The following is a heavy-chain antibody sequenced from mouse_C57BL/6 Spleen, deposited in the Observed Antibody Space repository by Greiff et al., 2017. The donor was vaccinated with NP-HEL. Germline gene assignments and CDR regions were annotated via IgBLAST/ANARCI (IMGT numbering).Heavy chain of an antibody. CDR2: IYPNNGGN. D-gene: IGHD1-1*01. CDR1: GYTFTDYY. CDR3: GRWKDYNGSRAWFAY. Sequence: DVQLQESGPELVKPGASVKMSCKASGYTFTDYYMSWVKQSPGKSLEWIGYIYPNNGGNGYNQKFKGKATLTVDKSSSTAYMELRSLTSEDSAVYYCGRWKDYNGSRAWFAYWGQGTLVTVAA. J-gene: IGHJ3*01. V-gene: IGHV1-34*01.